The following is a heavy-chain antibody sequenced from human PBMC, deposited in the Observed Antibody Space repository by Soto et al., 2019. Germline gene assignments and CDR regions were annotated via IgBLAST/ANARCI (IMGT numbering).Heavy chain of an antibody. J-gene: IGHJ6*02. CDR3: ARVVEGYYYAMDV. CDR1: GGSISSSNW. V-gene: IGHV4-4*02. CDR2: IYHSGST. D-gene: IGHD2-2*01. Sequence: SETLSLTCAVSGGSISSSNWWSWVRQPPGKGLEWIGEIYHSGSTNYNPSLKSRVTISVDKSKNQSSLKLSSVTAADTAVYYCARVVEGYYYAMDVSGQVTTVTVSS.